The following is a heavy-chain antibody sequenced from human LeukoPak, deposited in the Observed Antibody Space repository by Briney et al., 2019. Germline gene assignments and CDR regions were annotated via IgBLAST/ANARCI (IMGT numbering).Heavy chain of an antibody. CDR1: GGSISSYY. Sequence: SETLSLTCTVSGGSISSYYWSWIRQPPGKGLEWIGSIYHSGSTYYNPSLKSRVTISVDTSKNQFSLKLSSVTAADTAVYYCARGRETYYYGSGRSPYYYYYYMDVWGKGTTVTVSS. CDR2: IYHSGST. CDR3: ARGRETYYYGSGRSPYYYYYYMDV. J-gene: IGHJ6*03. V-gene: IGHV4-59*12. D-gene: IGHD3-10*01.